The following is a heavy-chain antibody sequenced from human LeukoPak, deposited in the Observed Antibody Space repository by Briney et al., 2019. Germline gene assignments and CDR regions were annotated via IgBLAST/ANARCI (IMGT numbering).Heavy chain of an antibody. J-gene: IGHJ4*02. D-gene: IGHD4-17*01. V-gene: IGHV4-61*02. CDR3: ARDGDYGGFDY. CDR2: IYTSGST. CDR1: RGSISSGSYY. Sequence: SETLSLTCTVSRGSISSGSYYWSWIRQPAGKGLEWIGRIYTSGSTNYNPSLKSRVTISVDTSKNQFSLKLSSVTAADTAVYYCARDGDYGGFDYWGQGTLVTVSS.